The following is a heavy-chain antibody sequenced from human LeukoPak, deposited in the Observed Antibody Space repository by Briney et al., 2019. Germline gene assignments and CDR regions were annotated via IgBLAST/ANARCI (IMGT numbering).Heavy chain of an antibody. D-gene: IGHD4-17*01. Sequence: GGSLRLSCATSQFNFNNFGMTWVRQAPGKGLEWVSSISGNGGSTQYADFVQGRFAISRDNSKNTLYLQMNSLRAEDTAVYYCAKDPNGDYIGTFDIWGQGTMVTVSS. CDR3: AKDPNGDYIGTFDI. V-gene: IGHV3-23*01. J-gene: IGHJ3*02. CDR1: QFNFNNFG. CDR2: ISGNGGST.